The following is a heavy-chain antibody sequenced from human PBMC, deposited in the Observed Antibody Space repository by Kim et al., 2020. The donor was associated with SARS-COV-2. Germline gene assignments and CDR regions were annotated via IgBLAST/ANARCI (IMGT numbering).Heavy chain of an antibody. CDR3: ARQGKVTAMVTG. CDR1: GGSISSYY. D-gene: IGHD5-18*01. V-gene: IGHV4-59*08. Sequence: SETLSLTCTVSGGSISSYYWSWIRQPPGKGLEWIGYIYYSGSTNYNPSLKSRVTISVDTSKNQFSLKLSSVTAADTAVYYCARQGKVTAMVTGWGQGTLVAVSS. CDR2: IYYSGST. J-gene: IGHJ4*02.